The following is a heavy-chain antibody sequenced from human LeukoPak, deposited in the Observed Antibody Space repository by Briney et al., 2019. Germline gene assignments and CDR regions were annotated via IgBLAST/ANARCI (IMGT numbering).Heavy chain of an antibody. CDR3: AKDGSARWHSQSYYFDY. CDR1: GFTFSSYG. J-gene: IGHJ4*02. Sequence: PGRSLRLSCAASGFTFSSYGMHWVRQAPGKGLEWVAVISYDGSNKYYADSVKGRFTISRDNSKNTLYLQMNSLRAEDTAVYYCAKDGSARWHSQSYYFDYWGQGTLVTVS. CDR2: ISYDGSNK. V-gene: IGHV3-30*18. D-gene: IGHD4-23*01.